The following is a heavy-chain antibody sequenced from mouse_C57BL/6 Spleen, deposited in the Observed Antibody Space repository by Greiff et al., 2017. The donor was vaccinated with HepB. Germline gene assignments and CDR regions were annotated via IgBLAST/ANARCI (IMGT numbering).Heavy chain of an antibody. CDR3: ARGTTVVGGGAMDY. V-gene: IGHV1-61*01. J-gene: IGHJ4*01. CDR2: IYPSDSET. CDR1: GYTFTSYW. Sequence: QVQLQQPGAELVRPGSSVKLSCKASGYTFTSYWMDWVKQRPGQGLEWIGNIYPSDSETHYNQKFKDKATLTVDKSSSTAYMQLSSLTSEDSAVYYCARGTTVVGGGAMDYWGQGTSVTVSS. D-gene: IGHD1-1*01.